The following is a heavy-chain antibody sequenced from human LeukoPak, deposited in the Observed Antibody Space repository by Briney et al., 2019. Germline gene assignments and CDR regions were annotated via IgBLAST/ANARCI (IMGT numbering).Heavy chain of an antibody. D-gene: IGHD4-11*01. CDR3: ARGLPPVMKYYFDY. CDR1: GFTFNRYG. CDR2: MWYDGSNK. Sequence: GGSLRLSCAASGFTFNRYGMHWVRQAPGKGLEWVAVMWYDGSNKYYADSVKGRFTISRDDSKNTLYLQMNSRRAEDTAMYYCARGLPPVMKYYFDYWGQGTLVTVSS. J-gene: IGHJ4*02. V-gene: IGHV3-33*01.